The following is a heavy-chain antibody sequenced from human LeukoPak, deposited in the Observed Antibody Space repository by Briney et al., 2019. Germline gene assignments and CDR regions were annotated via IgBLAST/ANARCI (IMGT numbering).Heavy chain of an antibody. J-gene: IGHJ4*02. CDR1: GGSISSSSYY. V-gene: IGHV4-39*07. CDR2: IYYSGST. D-gene: IGHD2-2*01. Sequence: SETLSLTCTVSGGSISSSSYYWGWIRQPPGKGLEWIGSIYYSGSTYYNPSLKSRVTISVDTSKNQFSLKLSSVTAADTAVYYCARDLGSLVPAAPGDYWGQGTLVTVSS. CDR3: ARDLGSLVPAAPGDY.